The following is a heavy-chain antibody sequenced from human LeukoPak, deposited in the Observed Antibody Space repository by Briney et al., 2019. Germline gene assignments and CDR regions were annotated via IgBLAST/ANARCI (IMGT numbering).Heavy chain of an antibody. CDR2: IYYSGST. CDR3: ARDRGYGDYLNYFDY. J-gene: IGHJ4*02. D-gene: IGHD4-17*01. V-gene: IGHV4-59*01. Sequence: SETLSLTCIVSGGSISSNYWSWIRQPPGKGLEWLGYIYYSGSTNSNPSLKSRVTISVDTSKNQFSLNLSSVTAADTAVYYCARDRGYGDYLNYFDYWGQGTLVTVSS. CDR1: GGSISSNY.